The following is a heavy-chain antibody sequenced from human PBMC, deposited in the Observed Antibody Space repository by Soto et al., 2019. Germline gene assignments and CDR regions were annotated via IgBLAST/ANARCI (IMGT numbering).Heavy chain of an antibody. CDR1: GFTVSSNY. D-gene: IGHD3-10*01. Sequence: EVQLVESGGGLVQPGGSLRLSGAASGFTVSSNYMSWVRQAPGKVLEWVSAIYSGGSTHYAASVKGRFTISRDKSKNTLYVQMNSLSGEETDVYYFATGVGDSLYYWGQGALVTVSS. CDR3: ATGVGDSLYY. CDR2: IYSGGST. J-gene: IGHJ4*02. V-gene: IGHV3-66*01.